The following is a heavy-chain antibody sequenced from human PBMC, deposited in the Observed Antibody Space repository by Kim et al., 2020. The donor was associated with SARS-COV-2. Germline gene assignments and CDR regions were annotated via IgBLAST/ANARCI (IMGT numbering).Heavy chain of an antibody. Sequence: GGSLRLSCAASGFTFSSYSMNWVRQAPGKGLEWVSSMNSRSSYIFYADSVKGRFTISRDNAKNSLYLQMNSLRAEDTAVYYCARAGGYSGSEFWYFDLWGRGTLVTVSS. V-gene: IGHV3-21*01. J-gene: IGHJ2*01. CDR3: ARAGGYSGSEFWYFDL. CDR2: MNSRSSYI. CDR1: GFTFSSYS. D-gene: IGHD5-12*01.